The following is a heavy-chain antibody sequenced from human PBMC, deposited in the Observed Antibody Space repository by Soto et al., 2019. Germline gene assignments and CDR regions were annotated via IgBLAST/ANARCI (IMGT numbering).Heavy chain of an antibody. CDR3: ARSRTVDDAFDI. V-gene: IGHV3-11*06. D-gene: IGHD5-12*01. CDR1: GFTFSDYY. Sequence: GALRLSCAASGFTFSDYYMSWIRQAPGKGLEWVSYISSSSSYTNYADSVKGRFTISRDNAKNSLYLQMNSLRAEDTAVYYCARSRTVDDAFDIWGQGTMVTVSS. J-gene: IGHJ3*02. CDR2: ISSSSSYT.